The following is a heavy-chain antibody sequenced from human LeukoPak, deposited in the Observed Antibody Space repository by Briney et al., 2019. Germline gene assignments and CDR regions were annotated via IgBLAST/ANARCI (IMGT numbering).Heavy chain of an antibody. J-gene: IGHJ6*03. Sequence: GASVKVSRKASGYTFTSYYMHWVRQAPGQGLEWMGIINPSGGSTSYAQKFQGRVTMTRDTSTSTVYMELSSLRSEDTAVYYCARHSYDFWIYYYMDVWGKGTTVTVSS. CDR2: INPSGGST. D-gene: IGHD3-3*01. V-gene: IGHV1-46*01. CDR3: ARHSYDFWIYYYMDV. CDR1: GYTFTSYY.